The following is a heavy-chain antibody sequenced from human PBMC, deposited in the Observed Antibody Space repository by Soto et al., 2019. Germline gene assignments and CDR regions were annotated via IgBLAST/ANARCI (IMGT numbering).Heavy chain of an antibody. CDR1: GFIFSNVW. Sequence: GGSLILSCAGSGFIFSNVWMNWVRQAPGKGLEWVGHIKSKSDDGTTDYAAPVKGRFTISRDDSKNTLYLEMNSLQSEDTALYYCNTYGVGATNSWFDPWGQGTLVTVSS. J-gene: IGHJ5*01. CDR3: NTYGVGATNSWFDP. CDR2: IKSKSDDGTT. D-gene: IGHD1-26*01. V-gene: IGHV3-15*01.